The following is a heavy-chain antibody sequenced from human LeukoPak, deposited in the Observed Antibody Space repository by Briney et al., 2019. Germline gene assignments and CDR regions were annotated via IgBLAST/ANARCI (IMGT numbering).Heavy chain of an antibody. CDR3: AKTGYCTNGVCYNYAMDV. V-gene: IGHV3-53*01. CDR1: GFTVSSNY. J-gene: IGHJ6*02. CDR2: IYSGGST. D-gene: IGHD2-8*01. Sequence: GSLRLSCAASGFTVSSNYMSWVRQAPGKGLEWVSVIYSGGSTYYADSVKGRFTISRDNSKNTLYLQMSSLRAEDTAVYYCAKTGYCTNGVCYNYAMDVWGQGTTVTVSS.